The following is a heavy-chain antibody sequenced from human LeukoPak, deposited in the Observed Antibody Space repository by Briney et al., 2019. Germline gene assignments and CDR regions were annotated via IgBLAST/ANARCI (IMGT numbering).Heavy chain of an antibody. CDR3: ARSWSNPYYYYMDV. Sequence: PSETLSLTCTVSGGSISTYYWSWIRQPPGKGREWIGYIYYSGSTNYNPSLKSRVTISVDTSKNQISLKLSSLTAADTAVYYCARSWSNPYYYYMDVWGKGTTVTVSS. CDR1: GGSISTYY. V-gene: IGHV4-59*01. D-gene: IGHD3-10*01. J-gene: IGHJ6*03. CDR2: IYYSGST.